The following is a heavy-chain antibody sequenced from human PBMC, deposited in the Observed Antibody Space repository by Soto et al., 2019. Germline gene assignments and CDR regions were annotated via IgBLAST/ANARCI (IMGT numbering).Heavy chain of an antibody. Sequence: VQLVQSGAEVKKPGASVKVSCKASGYTFTSYGISWVRQAPGQGLAWMGWISAYNGNTNYAQKLQGRVTTTTDTSTSTAYMELRSLRSDDTAVYYCARVGRSKGMFNWFDPWGQGTLVTVSS. D-gene: IGHD2-15*01. CDR2: ISAYNGNT. CDR1: GYTFTSYG. V-gene: IGHV1-18*04. J-gene: IGHJ5*02. CDR3: ARVGRSKGMFNWFDP.